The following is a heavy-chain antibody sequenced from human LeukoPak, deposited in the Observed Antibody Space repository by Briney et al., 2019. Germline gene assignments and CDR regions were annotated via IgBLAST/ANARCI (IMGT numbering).Heavy chain of an antibody. D-gene: IGHD3-10*01. CDR3: ARDRGFGEYVY. CDR1: GGSISSSSYY. Sequence: PSETLSLTCTVSGGSISSSSYYWGWIRQPPGKGLEWIGYIYYSGSTYYNPSLKSRVTISVDTSKNQFSLKLSSVTAADTAVYYCARDRGFGEYVYWGQGTLVTVSS. J-gene: IGHJ4*02. V-gene: IGHV4-31*03. CDR2: IYYSGST.